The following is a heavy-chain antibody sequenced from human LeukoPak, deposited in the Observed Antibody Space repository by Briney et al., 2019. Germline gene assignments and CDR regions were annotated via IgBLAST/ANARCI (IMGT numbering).Heavy chain of an antibody. D-gene: IGHD3-16*01. Sequence: SGPTLVNPTQTLTLTCTFSGFSLSTSGVGVGWIRQPPGKALEWLAIIYWGYYNRYTRSLKSRLPITKDPSKNQVVLTMTNLDPVDTATYYCSHRKGVILYFDYWGQGTLVTVSS. J-gene: IGHJ4*02. CDR3: SHRKGVILYFDY. CDR1: GFSLSTSGVG. CDR2: IYWGYYN. V-gene: IGHV2-5*02.